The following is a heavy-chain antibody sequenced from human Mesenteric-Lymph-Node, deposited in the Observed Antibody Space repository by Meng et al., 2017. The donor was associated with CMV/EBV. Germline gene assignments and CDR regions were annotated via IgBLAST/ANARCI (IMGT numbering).Heavy chain of an antibody. V-gene: IGHV4-34*01. CDR1: GGSFTAYY. J-gene: IGHJ4*02. CDR3: ARGRPRSPLDH. CDR2: INHSGST. Sequence: SETLSLTCAVYGGSFTAYYWTWIRQPPGKGLEWIGEINHSGSTNYNPSLKSRVTISIDTSKMQFSLKVSSVTAADTAVYYCARGRPRSPLDHWGQGTLVTVSS. D-gene: IGHD1-26*01.